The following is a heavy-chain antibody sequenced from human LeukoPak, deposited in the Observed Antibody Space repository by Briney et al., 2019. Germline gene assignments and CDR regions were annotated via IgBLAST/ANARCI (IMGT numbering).Heavy chain of an antibody. V-gene: IGHV3-20*04. J-gene: IGHJ4*02. CDR2: INWNGGST. CDR3: ARDYTGYSYGYVDY. Sequence: GGSLRLSCAASGFTFDDYGMSWVRQAPGKGLEWVSGINWNGGSTGYADSVKGRFTISRDNAKNSLYLQMNSLRAEDTALYYCARDYTGYSYGYVDYWGQGTLVTVSS. CDR1: GFTFDDYG. D-gene: IGHD5-18*01.